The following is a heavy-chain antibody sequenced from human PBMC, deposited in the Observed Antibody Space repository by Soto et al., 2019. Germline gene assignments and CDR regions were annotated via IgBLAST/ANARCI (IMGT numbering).Heavy chain of an antibody. CDR3: ARDSRQLTQGWFDP. V-gene: IGHV4-31*03. Sequence: QVQLQESGPGLVKPSQTLSLTCTVSGGSISSGGYYWSWIRQHPGKGLEWIGYIYYSGSTYYNPSHKSRVTISVDTSKNQFSLKLSSVTAADTAVYYCARDSRQLTQGWFDPWGQGTLVTVSS. D-gene: IGHD6-13*01. J-gene: IGHJ5*02. CDR2: IYYSGST. CDR1: GGSISSGGYY.